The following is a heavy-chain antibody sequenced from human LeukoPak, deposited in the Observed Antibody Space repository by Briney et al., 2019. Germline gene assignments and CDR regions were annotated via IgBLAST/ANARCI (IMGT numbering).Heavy chain of an antibody. J-gene: IGHJ4*02. D-gene: IGHD3-22*01. CDR3: ARAYYYDSSGYFGY. CDR2: IYYSGST. Sequence: KPSEALSLTRTVSGGSISSYYWSWIRQPPGKGLEWIGYIYYSGSTNYNPSLKSRVTISVDTSKNQFSLKLSSVTAADTAVYYCARAYYYDSSGYFGYWGQGTLVTVSS. CDR1: GGSISSYY. V-gene: IGHV4-59*01.